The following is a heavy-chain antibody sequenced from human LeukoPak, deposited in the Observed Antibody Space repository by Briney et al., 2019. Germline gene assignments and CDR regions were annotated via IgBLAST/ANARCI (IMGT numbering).Heavy chain of an antibody. Sequence: ASVKVSCKASGYTFTGYYMHSVRQAPGQGLEWMGWINPNSGGTNYAQKFQGRVTMTRNTSMSTAYMELSSLRSEDTAVYYCARGISGYRGYSYGLFDYWGQGTLVTVSS. V-gene: IGHV1-2*02. CDR1: GYTFTGYY. D-gene: IGHD5-18*01. CDR2: INPNSGGT. CDR3: ARGISGYRGYSYGLFDY. J-gene: IGHJ4*02.